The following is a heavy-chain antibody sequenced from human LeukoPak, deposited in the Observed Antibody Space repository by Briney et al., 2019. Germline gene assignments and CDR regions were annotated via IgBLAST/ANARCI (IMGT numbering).Heavy chain of an antibody. J-gene: IGHJ4*02. D-gene: IGHD6-13*01. CDR3: EGYSTSWQSFDC. V-gene: IGHV4-39*01. CDR1: GGSISSGDYY. Sequence: PSETLSLTCTVSGGSISSGDYYSSWVRQPPGKGLEWIGNIYYSGNTFYNPSLKSRVTISVDTSKNQFSLKLSSVTAADTSVYYREGYSTSWQSFDCWGQGTLVTVSS. CDR2: IYYSGNT.